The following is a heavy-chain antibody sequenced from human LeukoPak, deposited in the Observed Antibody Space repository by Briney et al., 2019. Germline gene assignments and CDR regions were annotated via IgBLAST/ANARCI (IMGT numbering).Heavy chain of an antibody. Sequence: GGSPRLSCAASGFTFDDYAMHWVRQAPGKGLEWVSGISWNSGRIAYADSVKGRFTISRDNAKNSLFLQMNSLRAEDTALYYCAKDGRYDTTGYYDYWGQGTLVTVSS. CDR2: ISWNSGRI. V-gene: IGHV3-9*01. CDR1: GFTFDDYA. J-gene: IGHJ4*02. D-gene: IGHD3-22*01. CDR3: AKDGRYDTTGYYDY.